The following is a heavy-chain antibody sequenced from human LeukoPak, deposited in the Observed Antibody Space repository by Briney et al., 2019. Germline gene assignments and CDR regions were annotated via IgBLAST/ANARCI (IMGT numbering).Heavy chain of an antibody. CDR1: GFTFSDYW. D-gene: IGHD6-13*01. CDR2: IKQDGSEK. V-gene: IGHV3-7*01. Sequence: AGGSLRLSCTASGFTFSDYWMTWVRQAPGKGPEWVANIKQDGSEKYYVDSVKGRFTISRDNAKNSLFLQMGSLRVEDTAVYYCARESTAGYNSSWYGFRNWGQGTLVSVSS. J-gene: IGHJ1*01. CDR3: ARESTAGYNSSWYGFRN.